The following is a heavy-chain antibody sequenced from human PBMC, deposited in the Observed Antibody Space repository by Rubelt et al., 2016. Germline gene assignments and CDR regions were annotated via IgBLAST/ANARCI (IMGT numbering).Heavy chain of an antibody. Sequence: QVQLVQSGAEVKKPGASVKVSCKASGYTFTGYYMHWVRQAPGQGLEWMGWINPNSGGTNYAQKFPGRGTMTRETSISTGYMGLSRLRSDATAVYYCARFAIGGHSSGYLFDYWGQGTLVTVSS. CDR2: INPNSGGT. V-gene: IGHV1-2*02. CDR1: GYTFTGYY. CDR3: ARFAIGGHSSGYLFDY. D-gene: IGHD3-22*01. J-gene: IGHJ4*02.